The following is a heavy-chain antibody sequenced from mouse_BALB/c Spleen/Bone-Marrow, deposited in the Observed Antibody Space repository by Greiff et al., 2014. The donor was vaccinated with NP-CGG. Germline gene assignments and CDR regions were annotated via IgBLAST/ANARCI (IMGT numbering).Heavy chain of an antibody. J-gene: IGHJ4*01. CDR1: GYTFTSYN. V-gene: IGHV1-12*01. CDR2: IYPGNGDT. Sequence: QVQLQQSGAELVKPGASVKMSCKASGYTFTSYNMHWVKQTPGQGLEWIGAIYPGNGDTSYNQKFKGKATLTADKSSGTAYMQLSSLTSEDSAVYYCARNYYGYYYAMDYWGQGTSVTVSS. CDR3: ARNYYGYYYAMDY. D-gene: IGHD1-1*01.